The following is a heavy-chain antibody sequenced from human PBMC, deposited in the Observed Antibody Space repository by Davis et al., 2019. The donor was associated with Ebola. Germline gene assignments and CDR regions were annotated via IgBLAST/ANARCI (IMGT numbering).Heavy chain of an antibody. J-gene: IGHJ6*02. D-gene: IGHD2-2*02. CDR3: ARGHCSSTSCYRVYYYYGMDV. V-gene: IGHV4-34*01. CDR2: INHSGST. CDR1: GGSFSGYY. Sequence: PSETLSLTCAVYGGSFSGYYWSWIRQPPGKGLEWIGEINHSGSTNYKPSLKSRVTISVDTSKNQFSLKLSSVTAADTAVYYCARGHCSSTSCYRVYYYYGMDVWGQGTTVTVSS.